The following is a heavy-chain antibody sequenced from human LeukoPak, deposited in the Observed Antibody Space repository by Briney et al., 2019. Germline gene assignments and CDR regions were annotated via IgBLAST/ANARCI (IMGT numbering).Heavy chain of an antibody. CDR3: ARDGRHRYYYDSRGYYGGWFDS. J-gene: IGHJ5*01. D-gene: IGHD3-22*01. CDR1: GYTLTELS. CDR2: FDPEDGET. Sequence: ASVKVSCNVSGYTLTELSMHWVRQAPGKGLEWMGGFDPEDGETIYAQKFQGRVTMTEDTSTDTAYMELRSLRSDDTAVYYCARDGRHRYYYDSRGYYGGWFDSWGQGTLVTVSS. V-gene: IGHV1-24*01.